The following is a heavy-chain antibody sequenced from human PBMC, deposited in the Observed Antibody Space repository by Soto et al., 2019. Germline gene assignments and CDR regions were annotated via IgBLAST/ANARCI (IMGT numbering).Heavy chain of an antibody. CDR1: GFSLSNAGLG. J-gene: IGHJ5*02. Sequence: QVTVKESGPELVKPTETLTLTCTVSGFSLSNAGLGVSWIRQPPGKALEWLEHIFSNDEKSYSTSLKSRLTISKDTSKSQVVLIMTNMDPVDTATYYCASTYSTSWSWFDPWGQGTLVTVSS. D-gene: IGHD6-13*01. CDR3: ASTYSTSWSWFDP. CDR2: IFSNDEK. V-gene: IGHV2-26*04.